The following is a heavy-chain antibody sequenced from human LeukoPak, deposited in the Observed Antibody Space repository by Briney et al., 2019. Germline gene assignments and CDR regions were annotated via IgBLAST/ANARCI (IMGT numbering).Heavy chain of an antibody. CDR3: ARHYLGGNYPDYFNH. D-gene: IGHD1-26*01. V-gene: IGHV4-39*01. J-gene: IGHJ4*02. CDR1: GGSISSTTYY. CDR2: IYYSGNT. Sequence: PSETLSLTCIVSGGSISSTTYYWGWIRHPPGKRLEWIGSIYYSGNTYYNPSLKSRVTISIDTSKNQFSLNLNSVTAADTALYSYARHYLGGNYPDYFNHWGQGTLVTVSS.